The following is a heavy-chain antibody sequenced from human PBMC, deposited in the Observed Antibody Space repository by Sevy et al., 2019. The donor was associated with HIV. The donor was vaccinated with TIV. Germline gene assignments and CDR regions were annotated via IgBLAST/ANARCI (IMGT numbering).Heavy chain of an antibody. CDR3: VRAIQSEGSF. CDR2: IKEDDTVK. D-gene: IGHD2-21*01. J-gene: IGHJ4*02. Sequence: GGSLRLSCVASGFSLESYWMNWVRQAPGKPLEWVANIKEDDTVKYYVESVKGRFTISRDNGRNLVYLLMNNLKVEDTALYYCVRAIQSEGSFWGQETRVTVSS. V-gene: IGHV3-7*04. CDR1: GFSLESYW.